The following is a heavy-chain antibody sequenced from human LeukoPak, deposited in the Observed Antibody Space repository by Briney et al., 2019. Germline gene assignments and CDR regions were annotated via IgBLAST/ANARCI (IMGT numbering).Heavy chain of an antibody. CDR1: GGSITTYY. D-gene: IGHD3-10*01. CDR3: VGEKSFFGEAI. J-gene: IGHJ3*02. CDR2: MFYSGAT. V-gene: IGHV4-59*01. Sequence: SGTLSLTCNVSGGSITTYYWNWVRQPPGKGLEWIGHMFYSGATSYNPSLKSRVAISVDTFKSQVSLKVTSVTAADTAVYYCVGEKSFFGEAIRSQGTLVTVSS.